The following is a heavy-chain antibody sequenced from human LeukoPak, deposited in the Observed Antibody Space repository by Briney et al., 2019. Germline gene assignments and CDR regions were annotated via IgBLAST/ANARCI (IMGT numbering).Heavy chain of an antibody. V-gene: IGHV3-21*01. CDR3: ASLSSSFLVDY. J-gene: IGHJ4*02. Sequence: GGSLRLSCAASGFTFSSYSMNWVRQAPGKGLEWVSSISSSSSYIYYADSVKGRFTISRDIAKNSLYLQMNSLRAEDTAVYYCASLSSSFLVDYWGQGTLVTVSS. D-gene: IGHD6-13*01. CDR2: ISSSSSYI. CDR1: GFTFSSYS.